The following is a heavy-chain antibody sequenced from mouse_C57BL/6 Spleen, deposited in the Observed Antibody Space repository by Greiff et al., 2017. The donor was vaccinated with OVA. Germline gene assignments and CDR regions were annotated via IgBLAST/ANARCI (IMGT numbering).Heavy chain of an antibody. CDR3: ASYYGSSYVGLFDY. D-gene: IGHD1-1*01. CDR1: GYTFTDYY. J-gene: IGHJ2*01. CDR2: INPNNGGT. Sequence: EVKLQQSGPELVKPGASVKISCKASGYTFTDYYMNWVKQSHGKSLEWIGDINPNNGGTSYNQKFKGKATLTVDKSSSTAYMELRSLTSEDSAVYYCASYYGSSYVGLFDYWGQGTTLTVSS. V-gene: IGHV1-26*01.